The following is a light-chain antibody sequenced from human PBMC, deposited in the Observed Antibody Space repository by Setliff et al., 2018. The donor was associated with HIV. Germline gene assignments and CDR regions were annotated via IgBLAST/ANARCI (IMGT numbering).Light chain of an antibody. Sequence: QSALTPPASVSGSPGQSITISCTGTSSDIGGYNYVSWFQQHPGKAPKLMIYAVSNRPSGVSTRFSGSKSGNTASLTISGLQAEDEADYYCSSYTSTSTYVFGTGTKVTVL. CDR2: AVS. V-gene: IGLV2-14*03. CDR1: SSDIGGYNY. CDR3: SSYTSTSTYV. J-gene: IGLJ1*01.